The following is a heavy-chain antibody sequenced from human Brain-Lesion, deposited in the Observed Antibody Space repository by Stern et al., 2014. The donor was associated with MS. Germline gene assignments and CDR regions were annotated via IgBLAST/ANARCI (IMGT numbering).Heavy chain of an antibody. Sequence: QVQLQESGPGLVKPSQTLSLSCTVSGGSISSGGYYWSWIRQPAGKGLEWIGRIFNSGSTSYNPSLKSRGTKSIDTSKNPLPLRLNPMTAADTAVYYCARGRVVPGFQYYATDVWGQGTTVIVSS. J-gene: IGHJ6*02. D-gene: IGHD2-2*01. CDR1: GGSISSGGYY. CDR2: IFNSGST. V-gene: IGHV4-61*02. CDR3: ARGRVVPGFQYYATDV.